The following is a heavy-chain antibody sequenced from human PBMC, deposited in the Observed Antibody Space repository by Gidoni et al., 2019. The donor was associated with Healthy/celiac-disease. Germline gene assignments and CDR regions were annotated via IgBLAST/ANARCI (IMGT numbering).Heavy chain of an antibody. Sequence: QVQLVQSGAEVKKPGSSVKVSCKASGGTFSSYAISWVRQAPGQGLEWMGGIIPNFGTANYAQEFQGRSTITADESTSTAYMELSSLRSEDTAVYYCARVGGGAEGYYYYYYMDVWGKGTTVTVSS. CDR1: GGTFSSYA. D-gene: IGHD3-10*01. CDR3: ARVGGGAEGYYYYYYMDV. V-gene: IGHV1-69*01. J-gene: IGHJ6*03. CDR2: IIPNFGTA.